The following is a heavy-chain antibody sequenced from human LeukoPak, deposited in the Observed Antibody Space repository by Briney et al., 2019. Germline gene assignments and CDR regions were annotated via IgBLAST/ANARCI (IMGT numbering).Heavy chain of an antibody. CDR2: FDPEDGET. D-gene: IGHD2-2*01. CDR3: ARDRGASDIVVVPAAMIDY. Sequence: ASVKVSCKVSGYTLTELSMHWVRQAPGKGLEWMGGFDPEDGETIYAQKFQGRVTMTEDTSTDTAYMELSSLRSEDTAVYYCARDRGASDIVVVPAAMIDYWGQGTLVTVSS. CDR1: GYTLTELS. J-gene: IGHJ4*02. V-gene: IGHV1-24*01.